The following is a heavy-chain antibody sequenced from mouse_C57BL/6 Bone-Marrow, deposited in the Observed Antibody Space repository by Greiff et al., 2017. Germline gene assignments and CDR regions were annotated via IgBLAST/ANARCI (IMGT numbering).Heavy chain of an antibody. J-gene: IGHJ3*01. CDR2: IWGVGST. D-gene: IGHD2-3*01. CDR1: GFSLTSYG. Sequence: VQLVESGPGLVAPSQSLSITCTVSGFSLTSYGVDWVRQSPGKGLEWLGVIWGVGSTNYNSALKSRLSISKDNSKSQVFLKMNSLQTDDTAMYYCASGPRLLRFAYWGQGTLVTVSA. CDR3: ASGPRLLRFAY. V-gene: IGHV2-6*01.